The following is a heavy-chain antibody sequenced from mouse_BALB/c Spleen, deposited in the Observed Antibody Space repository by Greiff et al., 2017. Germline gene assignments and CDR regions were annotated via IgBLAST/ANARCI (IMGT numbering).Heavy chain of an antibody. CDR1: GYTFTSYW. Sequence: LQQPGSELVRPGASVKLSCKASGYTFTSYWMHWVKQRHGQGLEWIGNIYPGSGSTNYDEKFKSKGTLTVDTSSSTAYMHLSSLTSEDSAVYYYTREDYYGSSPYFDVWGAGTTVTVSS. CDR3: TREDYYGSSPYFDV. CDR2: IYPGSGST. V-gene: IGHV1S22*01. D-gene: IGHD1-1*01. J-gene: IGHJ1*01.